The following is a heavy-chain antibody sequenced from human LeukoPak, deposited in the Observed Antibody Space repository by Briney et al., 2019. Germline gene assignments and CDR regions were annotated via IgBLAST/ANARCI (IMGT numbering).Heavy chain of an antibody. CDR3: AKDSMRVFGVVMGYMDV. J-gene: IGHJ6*03. Sequence: PGGSLRLSCAASGFTFDDYTMHWVRQAPGKGLEWVSLISWDGGSTYYADSVKGRFTISRDNSKNSLYLQMNSLRTEDTALYYCAKDSMRVFGVVMGYMDVWGKGTTVTVSS. D-gene: IGHD3-3*01. V-gene: IGHV3-43*01. CDR2: ISWDGGST. CDR1: GFTFDDYT.